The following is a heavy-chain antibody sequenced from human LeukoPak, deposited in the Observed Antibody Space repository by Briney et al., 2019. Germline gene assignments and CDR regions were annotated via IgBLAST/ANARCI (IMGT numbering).Heavy chain of an antibody. CDR2: IYHSGST. Sequence: SETLSLTCAVYGGSSSGYYWSWIRQPPGKGLEWIGEIYHSGSTNYNPSLKSRVTMSVDTSKNQISLKLSSVTAADMAVYYCARGLGAALGYWGQGTLVTVSS. V-gene: IGHV4-34*01. D-gene: IGHD6-25*01. J-gene: IGHJ4*02. CDR3: ARGLGAALGY. CDR1: GGSSSGYY.